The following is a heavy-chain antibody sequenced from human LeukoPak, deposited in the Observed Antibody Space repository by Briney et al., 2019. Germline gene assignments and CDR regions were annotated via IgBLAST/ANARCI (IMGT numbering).Heavy chain of an antibody. Sequence: SETLSLTCTVSGVSTSSYYWSWIRQPPGKGLEWIGHIYYSGSTNYNSSLKSRVTISLGTSNNQFSLKLSSVTAADTAVYYCARDKFYYGSGRYYGLDVWGQGTTVIVSS. V-gene: IGHV4-59*01. CDR3: ARDKFYYGSGRYYGLDV. D-gene: IGHD3-10*01. J-gene: IGHJ6*02. CDR1: GVSTSSYY. CDR2: IYYSGST.